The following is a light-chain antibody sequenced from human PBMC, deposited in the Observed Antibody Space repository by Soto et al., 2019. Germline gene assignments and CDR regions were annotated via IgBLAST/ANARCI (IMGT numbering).Light chain of an antibody. CDR1: QSISTW. J-gene: IGKJ2*01. V-gene: IGKV1-5*01. Sequence: DIQMTQSPSTLSASVGDRVTITCRASQSISTWLSWYQQKPGKAPKLLISDASTLESGVPSRFIGSGSATAFSLTISSLPPGDFAAYYWQQFNDYPYTCGQGTKLEIK. CDR3: QQFNDYPYT. CDR2: DAS.